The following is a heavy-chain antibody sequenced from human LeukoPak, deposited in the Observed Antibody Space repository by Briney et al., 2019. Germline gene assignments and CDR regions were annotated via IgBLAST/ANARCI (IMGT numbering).Heavy chain of an antibody. CDR3: AREARKGPTIQLWFQKTNWFDP. Sequence: SETLSLTCAVYGGSFSGYYWSWIRQPPGKGLEWIGEINHSGSTNYNPSLKSRGTISVDTSKNQFSLKLSSVTAADTAVYYCAREARKGPTIQLWFQKTNWFDPWGQGTLVTVSS. V-gene: IGHV4-34*01. CDR2: INHSGST. D-gene: IGHD5-18*01. CDR1: GGSFSGYY. J-gene: IGHJ5*02.